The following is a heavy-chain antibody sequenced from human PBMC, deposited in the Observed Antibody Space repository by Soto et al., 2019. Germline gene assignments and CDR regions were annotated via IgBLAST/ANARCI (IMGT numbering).Heavy chain of an antibody. CDR1: GYSFTSYW. V-gene: IGHV5-51*01. CDR2: IYPGDSDT. J-gene: IGHJ6*02. D-gene: IGHD5-12*01. CDR3: ASAIRRGGYDSYYYYGMDV. Sequence: PGESLKISCKGSGYSFTSYWIGWVRQMPGKGLEWMGIIYPGDSDTRYSPSFQGQVTISADKSISTAYLQWSSLKASDTAMYYCASAIRRGGYDSYYYYGMDVWGQGTTVTVSS.